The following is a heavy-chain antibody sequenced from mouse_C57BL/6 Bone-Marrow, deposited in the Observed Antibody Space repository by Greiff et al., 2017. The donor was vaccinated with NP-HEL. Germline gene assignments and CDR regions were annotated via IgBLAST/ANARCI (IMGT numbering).Heavy chain of an antibody. CDR1: GFNIKDYY. CDR3: ARYDERYFDV. CDR2: IDPEDGET. J-gene: IGHJ1*03. V-gene: IGHV14-2*01. D-gene: IGHD2-3*01. Sequence: EVQLQQSGAELVKPGASVQLSCTASGFNIKDYYMHWVKQRTEQGLEWIGRIDPEDGETKYAPKFKGKATITADTSSNTAYRQLSSLTSEDTAVYYGARYDERYFDVWGTGTTVTVSS.